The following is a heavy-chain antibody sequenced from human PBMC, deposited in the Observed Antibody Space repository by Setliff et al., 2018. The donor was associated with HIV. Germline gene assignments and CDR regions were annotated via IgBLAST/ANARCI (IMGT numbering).Heavy chain of an antibody. V-gene: IGHV4-31*03. J-gene: IGHJ4*02. CDR2: IYYSGST. D-gene: IGHD6-13*01. CDR3: ARQRHRGAGAHDY. CDR1: GGSISSSSYY. Sequence: KTSETLSLTCTVSGGSISSSSYYWGWIRQPPGKGLEWIGYIYYSGSTYYNPSLKSRVTISVDTSKNQSSLKLSSVTAADTAVYYCARQRHRGAGAHDYWGQGTLVTVSS.